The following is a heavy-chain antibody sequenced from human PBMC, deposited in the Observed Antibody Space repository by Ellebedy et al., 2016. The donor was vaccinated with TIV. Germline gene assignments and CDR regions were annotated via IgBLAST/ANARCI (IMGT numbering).Heavy chain of an antibody. J-gene: IGHJ4*02. D-gene: IGHD6-19*01. V-gene: IGHV1-69*13. Sequence: SVKVSXKASGGTFSSYAISWVRQAPGQGLEWMGGIIPIFGTANYAQKFQGRVTITADESTSTAYMELSRLRSDDTAVYYCARVGKTVAGYFDHWGQGTLVTVSS. CDR2: IIPIFGTA. CDR3: ARVGKTVAGYFDH. CDR1: GGTFSSYA.